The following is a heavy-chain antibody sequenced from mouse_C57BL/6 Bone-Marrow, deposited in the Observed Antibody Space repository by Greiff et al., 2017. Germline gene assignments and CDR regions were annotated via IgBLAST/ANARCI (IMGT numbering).Heavy chain of an antibody. J-gene: IGHJ2*01. CDR1: GYTFTSYW. Sequence: VKLQESGAELAKPGASVKLSCTASGYTFTSYWMHWGKQRPGRGLEWIGYINPSGGYTKYNQKFKDKTTLTADKSSSTAYMQLSSLTYEDSAVYYCAKWDYYGGFDYWGQGTTLTVSS. CDR2: INPSGGYT. D-gene: IGHD1-1*01. V-gene: IGHV1-7*01. CDR3: AKWDYYGGFDY.